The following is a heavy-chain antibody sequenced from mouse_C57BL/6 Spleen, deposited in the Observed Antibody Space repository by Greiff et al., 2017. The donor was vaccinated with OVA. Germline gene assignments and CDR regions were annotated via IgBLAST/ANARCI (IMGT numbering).Heavy chain of an antibody. CDR1: GFTFTDYY. Sequence: EVKLEESGGGLVQPGGSLSLSCAASGFTFTDYYMSWVRQPPGKALEWLGFIRNKANGYTTEYSASVKGRFTISRDNSQSILYLQMNALRAEDSATYYCARSLRPYYARDYWGQGTSVTVSS. CDR2: IRNKANGYTT. D-gene: IGHD1-2*01. CDR3: ARSLRPYYARDY. V-gene: IGHV7-3*01. J-gene: IGHJ4*01.